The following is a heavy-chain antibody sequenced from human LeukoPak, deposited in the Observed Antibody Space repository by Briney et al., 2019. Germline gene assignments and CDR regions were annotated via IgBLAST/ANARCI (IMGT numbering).Heavy chain of an antibody. J-gene: IGHJ3*01. CDR2: IADAGA. Sequence: GGSLRLSCAASGFTFNKFAMTWVRQAPGKGLEWVSTIADAGAYYADSVKGRFTISRDNSKNMLYLQLNSLRAGDTAMYYCAKNLGPFDVRGQGTMVTVSS. D-gene: IGHD3-16*01. V-gene: IGHV3-23*01. CDR1: GFTFNKFA. CDR3: AKNLGPFDV.